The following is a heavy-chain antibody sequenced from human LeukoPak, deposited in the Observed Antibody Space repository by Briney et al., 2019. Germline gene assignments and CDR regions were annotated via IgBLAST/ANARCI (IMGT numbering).Heavy chain of an antibody. Sequence: ASVKVSCKASGYTFTSYAMNWVRQAPGQGLEWMGWINTNTGNPTYAQGFTGRFVFSLDTSVSTAYLQISSLKAEDTAVYYCAREAKRAWYYYYYYMDVWGKGTTVTVPS. CDR3: AREAKRAWYYYYYYMDV. V-gene: IGHV7-4-1*02. CDR1: GYTFTSYA. CDR2: INTNTGNP. J-gene: IGHJ6*03.